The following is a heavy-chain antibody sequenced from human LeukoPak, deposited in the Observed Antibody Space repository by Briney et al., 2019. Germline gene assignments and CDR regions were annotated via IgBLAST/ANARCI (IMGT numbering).Heavy chain of an antibody. D-gene: IGHD3-10*01. J-gene: IGHJ4*02. CDR3: ARGQYNSGIAY. CDR1: GGSISSYY. Sequence: SETLSLTCTVSGGSISSYYWSWIRQPPGKGLEWIGYIYNSGSTNYNLSLKSRVTISVDTSRNQFSLKLSSVTAADTAVYYCARGQYNSGIAYWGQGTLVTVSS. CDR2: IYNSGST. V-gene: IGHV4-59*01.